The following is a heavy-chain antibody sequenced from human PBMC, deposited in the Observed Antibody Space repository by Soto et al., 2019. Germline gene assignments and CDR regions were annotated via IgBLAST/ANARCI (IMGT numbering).Heavy chain of an antibody. V-gene: IGHV3-72*01. CDR2: SRDKGEAYSK. CDR3: AAIRLGMDV. Sequence: EVQLVESGGGLVQPGGSLRLSCAVSGFTFSDHQMDWVRQAPGKGLEWVGRSRDKGEAYSKVYAASVEGRFTISRDDSRNSLYLQMNSLKTEDTAVYYCAAIRLGMDVWGKGTTVTVSS. CDR1: GFTFSDHQ. J-gene: IGHJ6*04.